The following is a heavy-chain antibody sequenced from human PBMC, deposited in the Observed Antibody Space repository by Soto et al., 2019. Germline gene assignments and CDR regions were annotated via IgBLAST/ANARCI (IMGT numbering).Heavy chain of an antibody. D-gene: IGHD3-22*01. V-gene: IGHV1-69*13. CDR1: GGTFSSYA. CDR2: IIPIFGTA. Sequence: ASVKVSCKASGGTFSSYAISWVRQAPGQGLEWMGGIIPIFGTANYAQKFQGRVTITADESTSTAYMELSSLRSEDTAVYYCARSEVVNDAFDIWGQATMVTVSS. J-gene: IGHJ3*02. CDR3: ARSEVVNDAFDI.